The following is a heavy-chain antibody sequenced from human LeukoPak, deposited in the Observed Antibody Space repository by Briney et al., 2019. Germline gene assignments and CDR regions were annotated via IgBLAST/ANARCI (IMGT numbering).Heavy chain of an antibody. J-gene: IGHJ4*02. D-gene: IGHD2-2*01. CDR3: ARGRTSSGYFDY. V-gene: IGHV3-30*01. Sequence: PGRSLRLSCAASGFTFSSSAMHWVRQAPGKGLEWVAVVSDDAINTYYADSVKGRFTISKDNSKNKLYLQMNSLRAEDTAVYFCARGRTSSGYFDYWGQGTLVTVSS. CDR1: GFTFSSSA. CDR2: VSDDAINT.